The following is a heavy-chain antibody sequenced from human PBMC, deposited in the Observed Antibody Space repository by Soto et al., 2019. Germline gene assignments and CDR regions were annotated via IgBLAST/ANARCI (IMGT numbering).Heavy chain of an antibody. V-gene: IGHV1-3*01. CDR3: ARESSLGGYYYYYGMDV. J-gene: IGHJ6*04. Sequence: ASVKVSCKASGYTFTSYAMHWVRQAPGQRLEWMGWINAGNGNTKYSQKFQGRVTITRDTSVSTAYMELSSLRSEDTAVYYCARESSLGGYYYYYGMDVWGKGTTVTVSS. CDR1: GYTFTSYA. CDR2: INAGNGNT. D-gene: IGHD1-26*01.